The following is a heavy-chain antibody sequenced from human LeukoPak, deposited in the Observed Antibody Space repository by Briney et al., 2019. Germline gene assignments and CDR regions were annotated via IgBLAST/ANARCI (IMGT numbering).Heavy chain of an antibody. J-gene: IGHJ6*03. CDR2: IIPIFGTA. CDR1: GGTFSSYA. D-gene: IGHD2/OR15-2a*01. Sequence: GASVKVSCKASGGTFSSYAISWVRQAPGQGLEWMGGIIPIFGTANYAQKFQGRVTITTDESTSTAYMELSSLRSEDTAVYYCAREGQAEYSFSHYYYYMDVWGKGTTVTVSS. CDR3: AREGQAEYSFSHYYYYMDV. V-gene: IGHV1-69*05.